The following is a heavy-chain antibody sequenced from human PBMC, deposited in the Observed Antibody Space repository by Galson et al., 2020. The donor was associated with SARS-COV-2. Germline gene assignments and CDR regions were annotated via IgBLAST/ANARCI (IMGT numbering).Heavy chain of an antibody. CDR1: GFTFSSYW. D-gene: IGHD6-6*01. J-gene: IGHJ4*02. V-gene: IGHV3-7*03. Sequence: RGSLRLSCAASGFTFSSYWMSWVRQAPGKGLEWVANIKQDGSEKYYVDSVKGRFTISRDNAKNSMDLQMNSLRAEDTAVYYCARILEYSNLSNDYFDYWGQGILVTVSS. CDR2: IKQDGSEK. CDR3: ARILEYSNLSNDYFDY.